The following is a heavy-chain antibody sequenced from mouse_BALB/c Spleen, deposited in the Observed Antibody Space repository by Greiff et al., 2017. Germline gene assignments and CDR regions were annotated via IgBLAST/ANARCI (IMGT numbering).Heavy chain of an antibody. Sequence: EVQLQESGAELVKPGASVKLSCTASGFNIKDTYMHWVKQRPEQGLEWIGRIDPANGNTKYDPKFQGKATITADTSSNTAYLQLSSLTSEDTAVYYCARAYYRYDGWYFDVWGAGTTVTVSS. CDR2: IDPANGNT. D-gene: IGHD2-14*01. CDR3: ARAYYRYDGWYFDV. V-gene: IGHV14-3*02. J-gene: IGHJ1*01. CDR1: GFNIKDTY.